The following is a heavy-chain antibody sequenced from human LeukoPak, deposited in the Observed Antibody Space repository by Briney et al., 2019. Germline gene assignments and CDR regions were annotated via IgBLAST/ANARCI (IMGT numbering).Heavy chain of an antibody. CDR1: GFIFSHYG. CDR3: ARELSQIVWGGLDY. CDR2: IQNDASTE. Sequence: QSGGSLRLSCAASGFIFSHYGMHWVRQAPGKGLEWVAVIQNDASTENFADSVKGRFTISRDNSKNTVFLQMNSLRVEDTAVYYCARELSQIVWGGLDYGGREPWSPSPQ. V-gene: IGHV3-33*05. J-gene: IGHJ4*02. D-gene: IGHD2-21*01.